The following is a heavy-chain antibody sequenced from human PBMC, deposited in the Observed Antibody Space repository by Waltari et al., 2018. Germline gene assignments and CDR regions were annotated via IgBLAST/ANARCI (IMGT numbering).Heavy chain of an antibody. V-gene: IGHV3-74*01. CDR1: GFTFTRYW. J-gene: IGHJ5*02. Sequence: EVQLVESGGGLVQPGGSLRLSCAASGFTFTRYWMHWVRQAPGKGLVWVSRIKIEESGTSYADSVKGRFTISRDNTKNTLYLQMNSLRAEDTAVYYCARSCGLRCHWFDPWGQGTLVTVSS. D-gene: IGHD4-17*01. CDR2: IKIEESGT. CDR3: ARSCGLRCHWFDP.